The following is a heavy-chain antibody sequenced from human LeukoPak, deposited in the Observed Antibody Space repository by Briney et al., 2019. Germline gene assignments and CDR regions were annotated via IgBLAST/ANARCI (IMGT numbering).Heavy chain of an antibody. CDR2: INWNGGST. CDR3: ARGGDFSSSWYVSYY. CDR1: GFTFDDSV. D-gene: IGHD6-13*01. Sequence: GGSLRLSCAASGFTFDDSVMSWVRQAPGKGLEWVSGINWNGGSTGYADSVKGRFTISRDNAKNSLYLQMSSLRAEDTALYYCARGGDFSSSWYVSYYWGQGTLVTVSS. V-gene: IGHV3-20*04. J-gene: IGHJ4*02.